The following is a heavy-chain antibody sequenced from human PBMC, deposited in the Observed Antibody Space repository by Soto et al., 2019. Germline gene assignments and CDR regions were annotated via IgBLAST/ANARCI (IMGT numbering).Heavy chain of an antibody. D-gene: IGHD3-22*01. V-gene: IGHV3-23*01. Sequence: EVQLLESGGGSVQAGGSLRLSCAASGFTISSYPMSWVRQAPGKGLDWVSGISGSGDRTYYADSAKGRFTISKDISKNSLSLQLDSLGVEDTAVYFCVKDDGGYPSTAPPWGQGTLVTVSS. CDR1: GFTISSYP. CDR3: VKDDGGYPSTAPP. J-gene: IGHJ5*02. CDR2: ISGSGDRT.